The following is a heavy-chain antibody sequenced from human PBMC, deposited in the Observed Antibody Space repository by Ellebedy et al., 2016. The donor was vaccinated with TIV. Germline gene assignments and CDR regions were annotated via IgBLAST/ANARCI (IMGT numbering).Heavy chain of an antibody. CDR1: GGSISSYY. J-gene: IGHJ5*02. V-gene: IGHV4-59*01. CDR3: ARDAVDTYYYGSGFNWFDP. D-gene: IGHD3-10*01. Sequence: SETLSLXXTVSGGSISSYYWSWIRQPPGKGLEWIGYIYYSGSTNYNPSLKSRVTISVDTSKNQFSLKLSSVTAADTAVYYCARDAVDTYYYGSGFNWFDPWGQGTLVTVSS. CDR2: IYYSGST.